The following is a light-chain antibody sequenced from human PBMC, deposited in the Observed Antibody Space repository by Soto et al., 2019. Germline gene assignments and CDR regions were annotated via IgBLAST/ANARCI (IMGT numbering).Light chain of an antibody. CDR2: GNS. V-gene: IGLV1-40*01. CDR3: QSYDSSLSAYV. Sequence: QSVLTQPPSVSGAPGQRVTISCTGSSSNIGAGYDVHWYQQLPGTAPKLLIYGNSNRPSGVPDRFSGSKSGTSASLAITGLQAEDEADSYCQSYDSSLSAYVFGPGTKLTVL. J-gene: IGLJ1*01. CDR1: SSNIGAGYD.